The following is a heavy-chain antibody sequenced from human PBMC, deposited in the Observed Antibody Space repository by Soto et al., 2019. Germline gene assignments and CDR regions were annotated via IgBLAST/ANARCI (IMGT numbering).Heavy chain of an antibody. CDR3: ARGPSYSSGWYVDEYFQH. CDR2: ISYDGSNK. J-gene: IGHJ1*01. D-gene: IGHD6-19*01. Sequence: QVQLVESGGGVVQPGRSLRLSCAASGFTFSSYAMHWVRQAPGKGLEWVAVISYDGSNKYYADSVKGRFTISRDNSKNTLYLQMHSLRAEDTAVYYCARGPSYSSGWYVDEYFQHWGQGTLVTVSS. CDR1: GFTFSSYA. V-gene: IGHV3-30-3*01.